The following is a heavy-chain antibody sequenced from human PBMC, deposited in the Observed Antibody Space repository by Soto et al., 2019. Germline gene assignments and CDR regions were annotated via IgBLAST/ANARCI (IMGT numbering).Heavy chain of an antibody. V-gene: IGHV6-1*01. CDR3: AREVEEQKLAPFDY. CDR2: TYCRSKWYN. D-gene: IGHD6-13*01. J-gene: IGHJ4*02. CDR1: VDGVSSNSAA. Sequence: PSQTLSLTCAISVDGVSSNSAAWNWISQSPSRGLEWLGRTYCRSKWYNDYAVSVKSRITINPDTSKNQFSLQLNSVTPEDTAVYYCAREVEEQKLAPFDYWGQGTLVTVSS.